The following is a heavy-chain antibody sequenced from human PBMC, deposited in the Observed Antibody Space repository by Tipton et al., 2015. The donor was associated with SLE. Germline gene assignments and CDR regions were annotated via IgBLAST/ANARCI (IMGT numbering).Heavy chain of an antibody. CDR3: ARGDTGDDYFDN. CDR2: IYYSGNT. CDR1: SGSISSSSYY. J-gene: IGHJ4*02. V-gene: IGHV4-39*07. Sequence: TLSLTCTVSSGSISSSSYYWGWIRQPPGKGLEWIGSIYYSGNTYYNPFLKSRVTISADTSKKQFSLKLSSVTAADTAVYYCARGDTGDDYFDNWGQGTLVTVSS. D-gene: IGHD7-27*01.